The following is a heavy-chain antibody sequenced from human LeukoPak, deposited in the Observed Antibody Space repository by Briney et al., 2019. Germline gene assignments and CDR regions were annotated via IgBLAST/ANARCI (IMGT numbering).Heavy chain of an antibody. Sequence: GGSLRLSCAASGFTVSSNYMSWVRQAPGKGLEWVSVIYSGGSTYYADSVKGRFTISRDNSKNTLYLQMNSLRAEDTAVYYCARDHVWGVYDPSMDVWGQGTTVTVSS. CDR2: IYSGGST. CDR1: GFTVSSNY. D-gene: IGHD5/OR15-5a*01. V-gene: IGHV3-66*01. J-gene: IGHJ6*02. CDR3: ARDHVWGVYDPSMDV.